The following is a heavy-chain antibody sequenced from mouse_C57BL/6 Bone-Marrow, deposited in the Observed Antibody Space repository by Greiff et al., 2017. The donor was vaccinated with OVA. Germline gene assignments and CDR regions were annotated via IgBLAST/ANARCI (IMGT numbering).Heavy chain of an antibody. CDR3: AKTGEGLDY. V-gene: IGHV1-82*01. CDR1: GYAFSSSW. CDR2: IYPGDGDT. J-gene: IGHJ2*01. Sequence: VQGVESGPELVKPGASVKISCKASGYAFSSSWMNWVKQRPGKGLEWIGRIYPGDGDTNYNGKFKGKATLTADKSSSTAYMQLSSLTSEDSAVYFCAKTGEGLDYWGQGTTLTVAS. D-gene: IGHD4-1*01.